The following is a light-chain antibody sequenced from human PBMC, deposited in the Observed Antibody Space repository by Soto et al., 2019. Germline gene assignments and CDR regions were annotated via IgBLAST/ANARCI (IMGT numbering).Light chain of an antibody. Sequence: EIVLTQSPGILSLSPGEGATLSCRASQSVRSNYVAWYQQKPGQTPRLLFYGASSRATGIPVRFSGSGAGTDFTLTISRLEPEDFAVYYCQQYANTPYTFGQGTKLEIK. V-gene: IGKV3-20*01. CDR2: GAS. CDR1: QSVRSNY. J-gene: IGKJ2*01. CDR3: QQYANTPYT.